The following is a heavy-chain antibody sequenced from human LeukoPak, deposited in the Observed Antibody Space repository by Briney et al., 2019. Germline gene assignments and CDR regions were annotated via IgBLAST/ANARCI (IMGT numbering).Heavy chain of an antibody. V-gene: IGHV1-69*13. J-gene: IGHJ3*02. CDR1: GGTFSSYA. CDR3: ARDWSIVGAFDAFDI. CDR2: IIPIFGTA. D-gene: IGHD1-26*01. Sequence: SVKVSCKASGGTFSSYAISWVRQAPGQGLEWMGGIIPIFGTANYAQKFQGRVTITADESTSTAYMELSSLRSEDTAVFYCARDWSIVGAFDAFDIWGQGTMVTVSS.